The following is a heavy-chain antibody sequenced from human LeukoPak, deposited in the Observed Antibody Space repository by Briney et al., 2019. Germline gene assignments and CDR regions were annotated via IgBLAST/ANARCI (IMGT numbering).Heavy chain of an antibody. V-gene: IGHV4-59*08. J-gene: IGHJ6*03. CDR2: IYYSGST. Sequence: SETLSLTCTVSGGSISSYYWSWIRQPPGKGLEWIGYIYYSGSTNYNPSLKSRVTISVDTSKNQFSLKLSSVTAADTAVYYCARLHGWGYYYYYMDVWGKGTTVTVSS. CDR3: ARLHGWGYYYYYMDV. CDR1: GGSISSYY. D-gene: IGHD3-16*01.